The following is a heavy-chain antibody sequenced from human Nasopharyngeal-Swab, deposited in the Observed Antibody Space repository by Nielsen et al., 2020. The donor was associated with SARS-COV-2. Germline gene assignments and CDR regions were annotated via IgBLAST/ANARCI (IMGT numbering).Heavy chain of an antibody. CDR1: GGSVSSNSAA. CDR2: TYYRSKWYN. V-gene: IGHV6-1*01. CDR3: AREGRYCSGGSCKDYYYYYMDV. Sequence: SCAISGGSVSSNSAAWNWIRQSPSRGLEWLGRTYYRSKWYNDYAVSVKSRITINPDTSKNQFSLQLNSVTPEVTAVYYCAREGRYCSGGSCKDYYYYYMDVWGKGTTVTVSS. J-gene: IGHJ6*03. D-gene: IGHD2-15*01.